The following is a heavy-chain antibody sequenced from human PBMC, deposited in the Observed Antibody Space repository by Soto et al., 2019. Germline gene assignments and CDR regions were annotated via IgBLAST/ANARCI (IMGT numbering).Heavy chain of an antibody. CDR2: TYYRSKWYN. D-gene: IGHD3-10*01. J-gene: IGHJ4*02. CDR3: AREGHLIYYGSGSYFCGDCYPLDY. V-gene: IGHV6-1*01. CDR1: GDSVSSNSAA. Sequence: SQTLSLTCAISGDSVSSNSAAWNWIRQSPSRGLEWLGRTYYRSKWYNDYAVSVKSRITINPDTSKNQFSLQLNSVTPEDTAVYYCAREGHLIYYGSGSYFCGDCYPLDYWGQGTLVTVSS.